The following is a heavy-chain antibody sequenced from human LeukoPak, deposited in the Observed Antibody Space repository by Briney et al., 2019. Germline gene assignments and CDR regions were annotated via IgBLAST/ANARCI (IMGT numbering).Heavy chain of an antibody. V-gene: IGHV3-30*04. CDR3: ARDARGFTMVRGTLDY. CDR2: ISYDGSNK. J-gene: IGHJ4*02. Sequence: GGPLRLSCAASGFTFSSYAMHWVRQAPGKGLEWVAVISYDGSNKYYADSVKGRFTISRDNSKNTLYLQMNSLRAEDTAVYYCARDARGFTMVRGTLDYWGQGTLVTVSS. CDR1: GFTFSSYA. D-gene: IGHD3-10*01.